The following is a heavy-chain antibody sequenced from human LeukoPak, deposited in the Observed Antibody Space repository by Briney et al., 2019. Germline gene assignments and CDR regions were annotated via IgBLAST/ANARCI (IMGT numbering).Heavy chain of an antibody. CDR1: GGSISSYY. CDR3: ARLGLWFGQLKDRYFDP. D-gene: IGHD3-10*01. V-gene: IGHV4-59*08. Sequence: SETLSLTCTVSGGSISSYYWGWIRQPPGKGLEWIGCFCHNGSTYYNPSLKSRVTISAETSKNQFSLKLTSVTAADTAVYYCARLGLWFGQLKDRYFDPWGQGALVTVSS. CDR2: FCHNGST. J-gene: IGHJ5*02.